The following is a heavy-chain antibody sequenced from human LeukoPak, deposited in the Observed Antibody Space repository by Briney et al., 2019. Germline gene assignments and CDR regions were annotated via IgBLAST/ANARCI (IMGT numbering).Heavy chain of an antibody. CDR1: GGTFSSYA. Sequence: GASVKVSCKASGGTFSSYAINWVRQATGQGLEWMGWMNPNSGNTGYAQKFQGRVTMTRNTSISTAYMELSSLRSEDTAVYYCARFSRAAAGTNLFDPWGQGTLVTVSS. J-gene: IGHJ5*02. D-gene: IGHD6-13*01. CDR2: MNPNSGNT. V-gene: IGHV1-8*02. CDR3: ARFSRAAAGTNLFDP.